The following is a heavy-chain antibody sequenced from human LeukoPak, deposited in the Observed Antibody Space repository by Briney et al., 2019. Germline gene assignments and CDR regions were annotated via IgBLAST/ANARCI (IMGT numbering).Heavy chain of an antibody. CDR2: IKQDGSEK. D-gene: IGHD6-19*01. J-gene: IGHJ4*02. CDR3: ARDSSGWYSGNDY. Sequence: GGSLRLSCAASGFTFSSYWMSWVRQAPGKGLEWVANIKQDGSEKYYVDSVKGRFTISRDNAKNSLYMQMNSLRAEDTAVYYCARDSSGWYSGNDYWGQGTLVTVSS. CDR1: GFTFSSYW. V-gene: IGHV3-7*01.